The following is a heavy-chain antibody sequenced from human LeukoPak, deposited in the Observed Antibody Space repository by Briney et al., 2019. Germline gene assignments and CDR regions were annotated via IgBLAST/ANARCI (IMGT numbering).Heavy chain of an antibody. CDR2: ISAYNGNT. V-gene: IGHV1-18*01. D-gene: IGHD5-18*01. Sequence: ASVKVSCKASGGTFSSYGISWVRQAPGQGLEWMGWISAYNGNTNYAQKLQGRVTMTTDTSTSTAYMELRSLRSDDTAVYYCARERGIQLWSSERGFDYWGQGTLVTVSS. CDR3: ARERGIQLWSSERGFDY. J-gene: IGHJ4*02. CDR1: GGTFSSYG.